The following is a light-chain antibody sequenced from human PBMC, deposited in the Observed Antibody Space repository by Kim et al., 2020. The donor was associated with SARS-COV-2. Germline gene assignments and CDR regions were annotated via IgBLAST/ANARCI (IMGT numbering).Light chain of an antibody. V-gene: IGLV4-69*01. CDR3: QTWGTGSWV. CDR1: SGHSSDS. CDR2: LISDGSH. J-gene: IGLJ3*02. Sequence: ASVKLTCTLSSGHSSDSIEWHQQQPEKGPRYLMKLISDGSHSKGDGIPDRFSGSSSGAERYLTISSLQSEDEADYYCQTWGTGSWVFGGGTQLTVL.